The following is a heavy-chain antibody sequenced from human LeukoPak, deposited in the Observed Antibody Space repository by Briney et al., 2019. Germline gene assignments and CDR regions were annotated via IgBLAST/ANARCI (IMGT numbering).Heavy chain of an antibody. Sequence: KPGGSLRLSCAASGFTFSSYSMNWVRQAPGKGLEWVSSISSSSSYIYYAGSVKGRFTISRDNAKNSLYLQMNSLRAEDTAVYYCARDWSGYYRGHAFDIWGQGTMVTVSS. CDR3: ARDWSGYYRGHAFDI. CDR1: GFTFSSYS. CDR2: ISSSSSYI. J-gene: IGHJ3*02. D-gene: IGHD3-3*01. V-gene: IGHV3-21*01.